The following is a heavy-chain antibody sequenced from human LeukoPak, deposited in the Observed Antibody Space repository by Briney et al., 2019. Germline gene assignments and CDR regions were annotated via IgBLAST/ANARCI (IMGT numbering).Heavy chain of an antibody. D-gene: IGHD2-21*02. CDR2: IKQDGSEK. CDR1: GFTFSNYG. V-gene: IGHV3-7*04. Sequence: PGRSLRLSCAASGFTFSNYGMHWVRQAPGKGLEWVANIKQDGSEKHYVDSVKGRFTISRDNAKNSLYLQMNSLRAEDTAVYYCARYPGDFYFDYWGQGTLVTVSS. J-gene: IGHJ4*02. CDR3: ARYPGDFYFDY.